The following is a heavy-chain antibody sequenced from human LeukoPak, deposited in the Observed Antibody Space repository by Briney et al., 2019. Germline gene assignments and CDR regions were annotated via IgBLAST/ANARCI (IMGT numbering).Heavy chain of an antibody. CDR3: ARGGGSYNWFDP. CDR1: GFTFSSYA. D-gene: IGHD1-26*01. V-gene: IGHV3-30-3*01. Sequence: GGSLRLSCAASGFTFSSYAMHWVRQAPGKGLERVAVISYDGSIKYYADSVKGRFTISRDNSENTLYLQMNSLRAEDTAVYYCARGGGSYNWFDPWGQGTLVTVSS. J-gene: IGHJ5*02. CDR2: ISYDGSIK.